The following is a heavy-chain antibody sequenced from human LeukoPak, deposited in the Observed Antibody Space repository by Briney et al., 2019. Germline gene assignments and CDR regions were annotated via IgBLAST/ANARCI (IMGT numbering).Heavy chain of an antibody. Sequence: GGALRLSCAASGFTFSSYSMNWVRQAPGKGLEWVSSISSSSSYIYYADSVKGRFTISRDNAKNSLYLQMNSLRAEDTAVYYCARDDIVVVVAAKKNAFDIWGQRTMVTVSS. D-gene: IGHD2-15*01. V-gene: IGHV3-21*01. CDR1: GFTFSSYS. J-gene: IGHJ3*02. CDR2: ISSSSSYI. CDR3: ARDDIVVVVAAKKNAFDI.